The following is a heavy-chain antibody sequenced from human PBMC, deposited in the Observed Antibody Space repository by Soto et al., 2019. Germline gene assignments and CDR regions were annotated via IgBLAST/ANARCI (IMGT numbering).Heavy chain of an antibody. V-gene: IGHV3-13*01. CDR1: GFTFSSYD. CDR2: IGTAGDT. CDR3: ARASTGGWSHYYSMDV. D-gene: IGHD6-19*01. Sequence: PGGSLRLSGAASGFTFSSYDMHWVRQATGKGLEWVSAIGTAGDTYYPGSVKGRFTISRENAKNSLYLQMNSLRAGDTAVYYCARASTGGWSHYYSMDVWGQGTTVTVSS. J-gene: IGHJ6*02.